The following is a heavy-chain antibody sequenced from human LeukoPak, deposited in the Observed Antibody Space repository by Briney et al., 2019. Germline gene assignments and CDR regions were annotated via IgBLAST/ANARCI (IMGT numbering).Heavy chain of an antibody. CDR3: ARVLAYDSSGYSHIYYYYMDV. V-gene: IGHV3-21*01. Sequence: GGSLRLSCAASGFTFSSYSMNWVRQAPGKGLEWVSSISCSSSYIYYADAVKGRFTIYRDNAKHSLYLQMNSLRAEDTVVYYCARVLAYDSSGYSHIYYYYMDVWGKGTTVTVSS. CDR1: GFTFSSYS. D-gene: IGHD3-22*01. J-gene: IGHJ6*03. CDR2: ISCSSSYI.